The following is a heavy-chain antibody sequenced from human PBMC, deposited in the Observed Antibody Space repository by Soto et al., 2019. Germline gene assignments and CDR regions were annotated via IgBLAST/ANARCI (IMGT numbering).Heavy chain of an antibody. CDR1: GGSISSYY. CDR3: ARDHLPVTGINWFDP. Sequence: SETLSLTCTVSGGSISSYYWSWIRQPPGKGLEWIGYIYYSGSTNYNPSLKSRVTISVDTSKNQFSLKLSSVTAADTAVYYCARDHLPVTGINWFDPWGQGTLVTVAS. V-gene: IGHV4-59*01. J-gene: IGHJ5*02. CDR2: IYYSGST.